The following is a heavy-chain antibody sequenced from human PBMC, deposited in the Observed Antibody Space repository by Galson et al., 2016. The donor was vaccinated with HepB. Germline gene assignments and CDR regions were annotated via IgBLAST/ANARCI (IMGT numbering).Heavy chain of an antibody. CDR1: GFTFSSYG. CDR3: PKVRSYGSLGSGSMDV. Sequence: SLRLSCAASGFTFSSYGMHWVRQAPGKGLEWVAVISYDGSNKYYADSVKGRFTISRDNSKNTLYLQMTSLSAEDTAVYYCPKVRSYGSLGSGSMDVWGQGTTVTVSS. J-gene: IGHJ6*02. D-gene: IGHD5-18*01. CDR2: ISYDGSNK. V-gene: IGHV3-30*18.